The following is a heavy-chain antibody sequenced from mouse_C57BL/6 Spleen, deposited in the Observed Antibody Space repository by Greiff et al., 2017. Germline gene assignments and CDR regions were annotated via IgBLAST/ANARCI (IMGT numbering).Heavy chain of an antibody. Sequence: EVKVVESGPELVKPGASVKIPCKASGYTFTDYNMDWVQQSHGKSLEWIGDINPNNGSTIYNQKFTGKATFTVDKSSSTAYMELRSLTSEDTAVYDCAREGYYGRSWYFDVWGTGTTVTVSS. CDR2: INPNNGST. V-gene: IGHV1-18*01. J-gene: IGHJ1*03. D-gene: IGHD1-1*01. CDR1: GYTFTDYN. CDR3: AREGYYGRSWYFDV.